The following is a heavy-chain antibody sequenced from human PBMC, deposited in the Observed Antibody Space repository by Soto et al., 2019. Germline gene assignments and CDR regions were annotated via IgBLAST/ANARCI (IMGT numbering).Heavy chain of an antibody. J-gene: IGHJ4*02. CDR3: AKPKFHRRDGYNYFDY. Sequence: EVQLLESGGGLVQPGGSLRLSCAASGFTFSSYAMSWVRQAPGKGLEWVSAISGSGGSTYYADSVKGRFTISRDNSKNTLYLQMNSRRAEDTAVYYCAKPKFHRRDGYNYFDYWGQGTLVTVSS. CDR1: GFTFSSYA. CDR2: ISGSGGST. D-gene: IGHD5-12*01. V-gene: IGHV3-23*01.